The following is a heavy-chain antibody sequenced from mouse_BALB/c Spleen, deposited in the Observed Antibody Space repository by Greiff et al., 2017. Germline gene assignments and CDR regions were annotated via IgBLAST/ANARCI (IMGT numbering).Heavy chain of an antibody. J-gene: IGHJ2*01. V-gene: IGHV5-17*02. CDR1: GFTFSSFG. CDR2: ISSGSSTI. D-gene: IGHD2-1*01. CDR3: ARSGGGKGFDY. Sequence: EVQLVESGGGLVQPGGSRKLSCAASGFTFSSFGMHWVRQAPEKGLEWVAYISSGSSTIYYADTVKGRFTISRDNPKNTLFLQMTSLRSEDTAMYYCARSGGGKGFDYWGQGTTLTVSS.